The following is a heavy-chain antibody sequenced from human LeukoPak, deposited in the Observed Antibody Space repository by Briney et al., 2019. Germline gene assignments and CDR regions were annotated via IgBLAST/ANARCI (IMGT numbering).Heavy chain of an antibody. J-gene: IGHJ5*02. Sequence: GRSLRLSCAASGFTFSSYGMHWVRQAPGKGLEWVAVISYDGSNKYYADSVKGRFTISRDNYKNTLYMQMNSLRAEDTAVYYCAKEPLSARSCSSRSCPFDPWGQGTLVTVSS. CDR3: AKEPLSARSCSSRSCPFDP. CDR2: ISYDGSNK. V-gene: IGHV3-30*18. CDR1: GFTFSSYG. D-gene: IGHD2-15*01.